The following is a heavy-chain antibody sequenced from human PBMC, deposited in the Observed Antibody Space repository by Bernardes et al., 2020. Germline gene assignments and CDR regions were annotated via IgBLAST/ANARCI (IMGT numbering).Heavy chain of an antibody. Sequence: GGSLRLSCAASGFTFSSYIMSWVRQAPGKGLEWVSGISGSGGSTYYADSVKGRFTISRDNSKNTLYLQMNSLRAEDTAVYYCATSRSLMDYWGQGTLVTVSS. D-gene: IGHD1-26*01. J-gene: IGHJ4*02. V-gene: IGHV3-23*01. CDR1: GFTFSSYI. CDR2: ISGSGGST. CDR3: ATSRSLMDY.